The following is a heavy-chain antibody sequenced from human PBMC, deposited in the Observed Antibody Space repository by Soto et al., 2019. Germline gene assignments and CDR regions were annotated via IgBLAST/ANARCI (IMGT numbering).Heavy chain of an antibody. CDR3: ARALYCSGGSCSKTYYHGMDV. J-gene: IGHJ6*02. V-gene: IGHV1-69*13. Sequence: SVKVSCKASGGTFSSYAISWVRQAPGQGLEWMGGIIPIFGTANYAQKFQGRVTITADESTSTAYMELSSLRSEDTAVYYCARALYCSGGSCSKTYYHGMDVWGQGTTVTVSS. CDR2: IIPIFGTA. CDR1: GGTFSSYA. D-gene: IGHD2-15*01.